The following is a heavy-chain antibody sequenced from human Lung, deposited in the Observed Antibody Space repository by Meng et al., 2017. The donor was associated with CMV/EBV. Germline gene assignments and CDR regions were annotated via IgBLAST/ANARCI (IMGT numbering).Heavy chain of an antibody. V-gene: IGHV1-45*02. CDR2: ITIYNGNT. D-gene: IGHD4-17*01. CDR3: VRSPLYGDDPYHLAS. CDR1: GYTFTYRY. Sequence: SGYTFTYRYLHWVRQVRGQALEWMGWITIYNGNTKYAQKFQDRVTISRDTSLRAVYLDLTRLRSDDTATYYCVRSPLYGDDPYHLASWGQGTLVTVSS. J-gene: IGHJ5*02.